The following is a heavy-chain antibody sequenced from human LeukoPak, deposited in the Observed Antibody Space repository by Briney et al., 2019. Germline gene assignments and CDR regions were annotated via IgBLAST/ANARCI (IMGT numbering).Heavy chain of an antibody. Sequence: GGSLRLSCAASGFTFSSYAMSWVRQAPGKGLEWVSAISDSGSTYYADSVKGRFTISRDNSKNTLYLQMNSLRAEDTAVYYCVRGGASTWSWGQGTLVTVSS. J-gene: IGHJ5*02. D-gene: IGHD2-15*01. CDR3: VRGGASTWS. CDR2: ISDSGST. CDR1: GFTFSSYA. V-gene: IGHV3-23*01.